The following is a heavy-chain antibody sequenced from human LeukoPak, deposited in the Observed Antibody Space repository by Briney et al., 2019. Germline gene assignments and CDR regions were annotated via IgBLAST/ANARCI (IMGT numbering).Heavy chain of an antibody. V-gene: IGHV3-23*01. D-gene: IGHD2-2*01. J-gene: IGHJ6*02. CDR3: AKLGFVQLSLLGMDV. CDR2: ISYSDPTT. CDR1: GFTFSSYA. Sequence: GGPLRLSCAASGFTFSSYAMSWVRQAPGKGLEWVSTISYSDPTTYYADSVKGRFTISRDNSKNQLFLQMNSLRAEDTAVYYCAKLGFVQLSLLGMDVWGPGTTVTVSS.